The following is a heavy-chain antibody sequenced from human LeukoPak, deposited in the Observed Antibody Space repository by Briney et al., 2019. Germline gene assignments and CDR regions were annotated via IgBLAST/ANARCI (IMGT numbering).Heavy chain of an antibody. Sequence: SETLSLTCAVSGGSISSGGYSWSWIRQPPGKGLEWIGYIYYSGSTYYNPSLKSRVTISVDTSKNQFSLKLSSVTAADTAVYYCARGSRLGELLVPDLLDHWGQGTLVTVSS. D-gene: IGHD3-16*01. CDR1: GGSISSGGYS. V-gene: IGHV4-30-4*07. CDR2: IYYSGST. CDR3: ARGSRLGELLVPDLLDH. J-gene: IGHJ4*02.